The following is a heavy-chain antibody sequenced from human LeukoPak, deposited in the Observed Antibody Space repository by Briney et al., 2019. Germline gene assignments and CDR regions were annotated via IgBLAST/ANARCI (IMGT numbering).Heavy chain of an antibody. V-gene: IGHV1-2*02. CDR2: ISPKSGAT. CDR1: GYSFTDYY. D-gene: IGHD2-15*01. J-gene: IGHJ4*02. CDR3: VRAGPAAPLDY. Sequence: ASVKVSCKASGYSFTDYYIHWVRQAPGQGFEWMGWISPKSGATDYSQKFQGRVTLTRDTSIAAAYMELSNLRSDDTAVYHCVRAGPAAPLDYWGQGTLVTVSP.